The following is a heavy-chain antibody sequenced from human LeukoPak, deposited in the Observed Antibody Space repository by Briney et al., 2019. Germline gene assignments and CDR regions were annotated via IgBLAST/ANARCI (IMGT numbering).Heavy chain of an antibody. CDR1: GFTFSSYG. Sequence: PGGSLRLSCAASGFTFSSYGMHWVRQAPGKGLEWVAVIWYDGSNKYYADSVKGRFTISRDASKNTLYLQMSSLRAEDTAVYYCARGGHCSGGNCYYHPYGMDVWGQGTTVTVSS. V-gene: IGHV3-33*01. J-gene: IGHJ6*02. CDR2: IWYDGSNK. CDR3: ARGGHCSGGNCYYHPYGMDV. D-gene: IGHD2-15*01.